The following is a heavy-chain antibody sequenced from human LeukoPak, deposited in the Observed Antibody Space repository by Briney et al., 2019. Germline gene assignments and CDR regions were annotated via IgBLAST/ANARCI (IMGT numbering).Heavy chain of an antibody. J-gene: IGHJ4*02. D-gene: IGHD5-12*01. CDR3: AREYGGYGRYFDY. Sequence: SETLSLTCTVSGGSISSSSYYWGWIRQPPGKGLEWIGSIYYSGSTYYNPSLKSRVTISVDTPKNQFSLKLSSVTAADTAVYYCAREYGGYGRYFDYWGQGTLVTVSS. V-gene: IGHV4-39*02. CDR2: IYYSGST. CDR1: GGSISSSSYY.